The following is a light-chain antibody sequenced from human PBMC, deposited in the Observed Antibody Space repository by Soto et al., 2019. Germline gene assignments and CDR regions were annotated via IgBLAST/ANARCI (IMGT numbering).Light chain of an antibody. J-gene: IGKJ2*01. V-gene: IGKV3-15*01. Sequence: EIVMTQSPVTLSVSAGERVTLSCRASQSVTNKVAWYQQRPGQPPRLLVYDASTRATGVPARFSGSGSGTEFTFTISSLQSDDFAVYYCQQYNDWPPYTFGQGTKVEIK. CDR1: QSVTNK. CDR3: QQYNDWPPYT. CDR2: DAS.